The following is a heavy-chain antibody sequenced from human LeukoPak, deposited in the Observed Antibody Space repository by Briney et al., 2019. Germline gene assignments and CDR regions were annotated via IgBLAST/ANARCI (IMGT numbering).Heavy chain of an antibody. J-gene: IGHJ6*04. Sequence: SETLSLTCAVYGGSFSGYYWSWIRQPPGKGLEWIGEINHSGSANYNPSLKSRVTISVDTSKNQFSQKLSSVTAADTAVYYCARGGKMVRYYYGMDVWGKGTTVTVSS. CDR2: INHSGSA. D-gene: IGHD3-10*01. CDR3: ARGGKMVRYYYGMDV. CDR1: GGSFSGYY. V-gene: IGHV4-34*01.